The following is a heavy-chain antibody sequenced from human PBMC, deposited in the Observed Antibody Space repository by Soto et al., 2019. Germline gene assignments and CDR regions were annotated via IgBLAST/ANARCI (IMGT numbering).Heavy chain of an antibody. CDR1: GYSFTSYW. Sequence: GESLKISCKGSGYSFTSYWIGWVRQMPGKGLEWMGIIYPGDSDTRYSPSFQGQVTISADKSISTAYLQWSSLKASDTAMYYCARRGGSSSWYEDYYYGMDVWGQGTRVTVSS. CDR2: IYPGDSDT. D-gene: IGHD6-13*01. CDR3: ARRGGSSSWYEDYYYGMDV. V-gene: IGHV5-51*01. J-gene: IGHJ6*02.